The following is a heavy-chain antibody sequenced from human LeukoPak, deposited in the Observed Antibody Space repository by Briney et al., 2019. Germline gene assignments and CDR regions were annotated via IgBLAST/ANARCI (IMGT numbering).Heavy chain of an antibody. CDR1: GFTFGDYA. Sequence: GGSLRLSCAASGFTFGDYAMSWVRRAPGKGLEWVGLIRSTAYGGTIEYAASVKGRFTISRDDSKSIAYLQMNSLKTEDTAIYYCATPYYYDSSAYTAPAYWGQGTLVTVSS. CDR2: IRSTAYGGTI. D-gene: IGHD3-22*01. J-gene: IGHJ4*02. CDR3: ATPYYYDSSAYTAPAY. V-gene: IGHV3-49*04.